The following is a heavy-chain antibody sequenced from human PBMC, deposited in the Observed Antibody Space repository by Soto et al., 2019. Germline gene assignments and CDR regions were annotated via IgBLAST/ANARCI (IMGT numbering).Heavy chain of an antibody. CDR3: ARGYYDSSGYYPSPYPFSRSYFDY. D-gene: IGHD3-22*01. J-gene: IGHJ4*02. CDR1: GGTFSSYA. V-gene: IGHV1-69*13. CDR2: IIPIFGTA. Sequence: ASVKVSCKASGGTFSSYAISWVRQAPGQGLEWMGGIIPIFGTANYAQKFQGRVTITADESTSTAYMELSSLRSEDTAVYYCARGYYDSSGYYPSPYPFSRSYFDYWGQGTLVTV.